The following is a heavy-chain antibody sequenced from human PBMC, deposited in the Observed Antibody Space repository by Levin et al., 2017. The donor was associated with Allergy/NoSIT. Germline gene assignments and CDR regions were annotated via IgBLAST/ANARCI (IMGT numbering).Heavy chain of an antibody. J-gene: IGHJ3*02. D-gene: IGHD3-22*01. Sequence: LAGGSLRLSCAASGFTFSSYWMTWVRQAPGKGLEWVANINEDGSEKYYVDSVKGRFTISRDNAKNSLYLQMNSLRAEDTAVYYCARDRTYYDSSGYSSPDAFDIWGQGTMGTVSS. CDR2: INEDGSEK. CDR1: GFTFSSYW. V-gene: IGHV3-7*01. CDR3: ARDRTYYDSSGYSSPDAFDI.